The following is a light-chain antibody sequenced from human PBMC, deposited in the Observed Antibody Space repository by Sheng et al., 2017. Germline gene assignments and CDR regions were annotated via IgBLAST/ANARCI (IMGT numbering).Light chain of an antibody. CDR2: EDS. CDR3: YSSDSSGYQRV. J-gene: IGLJ2*01. V-gene: IGLV3-10*01. Sequence: SYDLTQPPSVSVSPGQTARITCSGDALPRKNAYWYQQKSGQAPVLIIYEDSKRPSGITERFSASSSVTTATLTIGGAQVEDEADYYCYSSDSSGYQRVFGGGTKLTVL. CDR1: ALPRKN.